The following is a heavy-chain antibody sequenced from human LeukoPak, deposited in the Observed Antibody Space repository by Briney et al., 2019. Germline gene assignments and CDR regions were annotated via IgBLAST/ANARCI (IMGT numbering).Heavy chain of an antibody. V-gene: IGHV6-1*01. Sequence: SQTLSLTCAISGDSVSSNSATWNWIRQSPSRGLEWLGRTYHRSKWYNEYAVSVESRITINPDTSKNQFSLQLNSATPEDTAVYYCARELEQRGLEGDAFDIWGQGTMVTVSS. J-gene: IGHJ3*02. D-gene: IGHD1-1*01. CDR2: TYHRSKWYN. CDR1: GDSVSSNSAT. CDR3: ARELEQRGLEGDAFDI.